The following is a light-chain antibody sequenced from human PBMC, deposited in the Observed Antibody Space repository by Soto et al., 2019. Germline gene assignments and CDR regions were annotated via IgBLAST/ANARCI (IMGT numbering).Light chain of an antibody. Sequence: QTVVTQPPSVSGAPGQRVTISCTGSSSNIGAGYDVHWYQQLPGTAPKLLIYDNNNRPSGVPDRFSGSKSGTSASLAITGLHAEDEADYYCQSYDSRLSGSVFGGGTQLTVL. CDR1: SSNIGAGYD. CDR3: QSYDSRLSGSV. J-gene: IGLJ7*01. V-gene: IGLV1-40*01. CDR2: DNN.